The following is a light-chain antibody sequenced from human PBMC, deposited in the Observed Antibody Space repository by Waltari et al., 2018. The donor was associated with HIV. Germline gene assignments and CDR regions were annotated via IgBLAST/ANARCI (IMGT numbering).Light chain of an antibody. J-gene: IGLJ2*01. CDR3: SSYTSSSTLV. Sequence: QSALTQPASVSGSPGQSITISCTGTSSDVGGYNYVSWYQQNPGKAPKLMIYEFSNRPSGVSNRFSGSKSDNTASLTISGLQAEDEADYYCSSYTSSSTLVFGGGTKLTVL. CDR1: SSDVGGYNY. V-gene: IGLV2-14*01. CDR2: EFS.